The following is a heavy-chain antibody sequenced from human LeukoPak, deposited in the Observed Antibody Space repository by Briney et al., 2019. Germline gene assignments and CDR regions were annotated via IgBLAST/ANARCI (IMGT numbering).Heavy chain of an antibody. J-gene: IGHJ4*02. CDR1: GFTFSDYY. Sequence: GSLRLSCAASGFTFSDYYMSWIRQAPGKGLEWIANIYHSGSIYYNPSLKSRVTISVDTSKKQFSLKLSSVTAADTAVYYCARLRVRGYGYGPWEGPTWLDYWGQGTLVTVSS. CDR3: ARLRVRGYGYGPWEGPTWLDY. CDR2: IYHSGSI. V-gene: IGHV4-38-2*01. D-gene: IGHD5-18*01.